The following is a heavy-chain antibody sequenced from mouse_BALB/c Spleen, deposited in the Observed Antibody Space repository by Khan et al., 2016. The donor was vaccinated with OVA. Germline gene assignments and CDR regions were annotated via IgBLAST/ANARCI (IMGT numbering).Heavy chain of an antibody. CDR3: ARKDYYDYDPFPY. CDR1: GYSITSEFA. J-gene: IGHJ3*01. D-gene: IGHD2-4*01. Sequence: EVQLQESGPGLVKPSQSLSLTCTVTGYSITSEFAWNWIRQFPGNKLEWMGYISYSGNTRYNPSLKSLISITRDTSRHQFFLHLNSVTTEDTATYYSARKDYYDYDPFPYWGQGTLVTVSA. V-gene: IGHV3-2*02. CDR2: ISYSGNT.